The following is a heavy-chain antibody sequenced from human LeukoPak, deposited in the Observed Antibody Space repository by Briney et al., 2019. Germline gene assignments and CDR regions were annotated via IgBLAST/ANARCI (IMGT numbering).Heavy chain of an antibody. CDR1: GFTLSSYT. D-gene: IGHD3-10*02. V-gene: IGHV3-21*01. J-gene: IGHJ6*04. Sequence: GGSLRLSCAASGFTLSSYTMNWVRQAPGKGLEWVSSISSSSSYIYYADSVKGRFTISRDNAKKSLDLQMNGLRAEDTAVYYCAELGITMIGGVWGKGTTVTISS. CDR3: AELGITMIGGV. CDR2: ISSSSSYI.